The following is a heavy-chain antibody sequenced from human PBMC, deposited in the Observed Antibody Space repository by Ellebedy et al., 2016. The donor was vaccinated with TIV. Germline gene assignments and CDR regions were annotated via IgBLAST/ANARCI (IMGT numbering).Heavy chain of an antibody. V-gene: IGHV1-3*01. Sequence: AASVKVSCKASGFTFTACGIHWVRQAPGQSIEWMGWISAGSENTTYSQKFRGRVTITRDTSASTAYMELSSLRSEDTAVYYCARVEYSNGWPLPYFDYWGQGTLVTVSS. CDR2: ISAGSENT. D-gene: IGHD6-19*01. CDR3: ARVEYSNGWPLPYFDY. CDR1: GFTFTACG. J-gene: IGHJ4*02.